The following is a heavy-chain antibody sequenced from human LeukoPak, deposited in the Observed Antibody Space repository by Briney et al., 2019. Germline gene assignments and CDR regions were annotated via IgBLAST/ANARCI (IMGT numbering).Heavy chain of an antibody. D-gene: IGHD3-22*01. CDR3: ARDSSGYEIDY. J-gene: IGHJ4*02. Sequence: SSQTLSLTCTVSGGSISSGGYYWSWIRQHPGKGLEWIGYIYYSGSTYYNPSLKSRVTISVDTSKNQFSLKLSSVTAADTAVYYCARDSSGYEIDYWGQGTLVTVSS. CDR2: IYYSGST. V-gene: IGHV4-31*03. CDR1: GGSISSGGYY.